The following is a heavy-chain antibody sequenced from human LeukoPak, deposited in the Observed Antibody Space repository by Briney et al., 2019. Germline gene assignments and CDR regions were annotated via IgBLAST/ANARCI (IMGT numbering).Heavy chain of an antibody. CDR1: GFTFSSYA. J-gene: IGHJ4*02. CDR2: ISGSGGST. V-gene: IGHV3-23*01. Sequence: GGSLRLSCAASGFTFSSYAMSWVRQAPGNGLEWVSAISGSGGSTYYADSVKGRFTISRDNSKNTLYLQMNSLRAEDTAVYYCAKDPTNGVSYLLDYWGQGTLVTVSS. CDR3: AKDPTNGVSYLLDY. D-gene: IGHD2-8*01.